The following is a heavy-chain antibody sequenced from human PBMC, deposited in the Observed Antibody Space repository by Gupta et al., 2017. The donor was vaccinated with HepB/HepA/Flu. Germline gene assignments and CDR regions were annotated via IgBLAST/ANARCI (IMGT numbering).Heavy chain of an antibody. CDR1: GSTFKYYG. CDR2: IWNDGSEQ. Sequence: QVQLVESGGGVVQPGTSLRLSCAGTGSTFKYYGIHWVRQAPGKGLEWVAIIWNDGSEQYYGDSVKGRFTMSRDNSKNIVYLQMNSLRAEDTALYYCARHYCNSMSCPFGENWCDPWGQGTLGTVSS. D-gene: IGHD2/OR15-2a*01. CDR3: ARHYCNSMSCPFGENWCDP. J-gene: IGHJ5*02. V-gene: IGHV3-33*01.